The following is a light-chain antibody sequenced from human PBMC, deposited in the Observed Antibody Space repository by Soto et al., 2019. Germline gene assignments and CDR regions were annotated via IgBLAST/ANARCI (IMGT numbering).Light chain of an antibody. CDR3: ATWDGSLNGWV. Sequence: QSVLTQAPSASGTPGQRVTISCSGSSSNIGSNTVSWYQQVPGTAPKLLIYSNDQRPSGVPDRFSGSNSGTSASLAIGGLHAEDDADYYCATWDGSLNGWVFGGGTKVTVL. CDR1: SSNIGSNT. CDR2: SND. V-gene: IGLV1-44*01. J-gene: IGLJ2*01.